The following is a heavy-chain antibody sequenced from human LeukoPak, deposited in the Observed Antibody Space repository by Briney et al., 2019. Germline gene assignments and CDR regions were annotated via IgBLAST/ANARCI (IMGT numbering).Heavy chain of an antibody. CDR3: ARDLAGGYYPNFDY. CDR2: ISSSSSYI. J-gene: IGHJ4*02. D-gene: IGHD3-22*01. CDR1: GFTFSSYS. V-gene: IGHV3-21*01. Sequence: GGSLRLSCAASGFTFSSYSMNWVRQAPGKGLEWVSSISSSSSYIYYADSVKGRFTISRDNAKNSLYLQMNSLRAEDTAVYYCARDLAGGYYPNFDYWGQGTLVTVSS.